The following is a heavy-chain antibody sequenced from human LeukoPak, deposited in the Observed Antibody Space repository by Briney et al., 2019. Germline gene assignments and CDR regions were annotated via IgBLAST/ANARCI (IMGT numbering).Heavy chain of an antibody. J-gene: IGHJ3*02. Sequence: PGGSLRLSCAASGFTFSSYTMNWVRQAPGKGLEWVSSISSSSSYIYYADSVKGRFIISRDNAKNSLYLQMNSLRAEDTAVYYCARDTYDILTGYYKWAFDIWGQGTMVTVSS. CDR3: ARDTYDILTGYYKWAFDI. V-gene: IGHV3-21*06. D-gene: IGHD3-9*01. CDR2: ISSSSSYI. CDR1: GFTFSSYT.